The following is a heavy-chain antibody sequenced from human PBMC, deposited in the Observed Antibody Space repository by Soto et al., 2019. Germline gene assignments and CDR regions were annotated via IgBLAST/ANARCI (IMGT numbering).Heavy chain of an antibody. J-gene: IGHJ6*02. CDR2: INAGNGNT. D-gene: IGHD6-13*01. CDR3: ARPWGIAAAGTYGLDYYYGMDV. V-gene: IGHV1-3*01. Sequence: QDQLVQSGAEVKKPGASVKVSCKASGYTFTSYAMHWVRQAPGQRLEWMGWINAGNGNTKYSQKFQGRVTITRDTSASTAYMELSSLRSEDTAVYYCARPWGIAAAGTYGLDYYYGMDVWGQGTTVTVSS. CDR1: GYTFTSYA.